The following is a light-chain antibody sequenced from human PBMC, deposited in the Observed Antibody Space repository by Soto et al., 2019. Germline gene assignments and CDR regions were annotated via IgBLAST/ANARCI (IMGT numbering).Light chain of an antibody. CDR1: SSNIGSYT. J-gene: IGLJ1*01. CDR2: SNH. CDR3: AAWDDSMNGAV. Sequence: VLTQPPSASGTPGQTVTVSCSGSSSNIGSYTVNWYQQLPGTAPKLGIYSNHQRPSGVPDRFSGSKSGTSASLAISGLQSEDEADYYCAAWDDSMNGAVFGSGTKATVL. V-gene: IGLV1-44*01.